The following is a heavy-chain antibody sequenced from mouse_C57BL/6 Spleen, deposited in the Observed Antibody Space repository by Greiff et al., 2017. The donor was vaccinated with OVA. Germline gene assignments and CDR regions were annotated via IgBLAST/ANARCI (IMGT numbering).Heavy chain of an antibody. CDR1: GYTFTDYN. CDR3: ARGSYGYDGGYYFDY. Sequence: EVQLQQSGPELVKPGASVKIPCKASGYTFTDYNMDWVKQSHGKSLEWIGDINPNNGGTIYNQKFKGKATLTVDKSSSTAYMELRSLTSEDTAVYYCARGSYGYDGGYYFDYWGQGTTLTVSS. V-gene: IGHV1-18*01. J-gene: IGHJ2*01. CDR2: INPNNGGT. D-gene: IGHD2-2*01.